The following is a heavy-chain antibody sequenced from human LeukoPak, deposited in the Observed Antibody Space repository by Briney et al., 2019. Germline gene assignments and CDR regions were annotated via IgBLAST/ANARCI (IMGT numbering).Heavy chain of an antibody. V-gene: IGHV3-23*01. CDR2: ISGGGVTT. Sequence: GGSLRLSCAASGFTFSHFWMSWARQAPGKGLEWVSGISGGGVTTYYADSVKGRFTISRDNSKNTLYLQMNSLRAEDTAVYYCAKDKGWGYSAYDCYGMDVWGQGTTVTVSS. CDR1: GFTFSHFW. J-gene: IGHJ6*02. CDR3: AKDKGWGYSAYDCYGMDV. D-gene: IGHD1-26*01.